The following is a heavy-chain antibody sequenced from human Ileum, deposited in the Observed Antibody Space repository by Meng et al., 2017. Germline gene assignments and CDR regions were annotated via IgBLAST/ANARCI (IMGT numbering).Heavy chain of an antibody. CDR1: GGSFSANY. J-gene: IGHJ4*02. Sequence: QVQLQQWGAGPLKPSKTPSLTCVVYGGSFSANYWTWIRQPPGKGLEWIGEINHNGNTNYKPSLKSRVTTSVDTSKKQFSLRLTSVTAADTAVYYCASARYDNWGQGTLVTVSS. CDR3: ASARYDN. CDR2: INHNGNT. V-gene: IGHV4-34*01.